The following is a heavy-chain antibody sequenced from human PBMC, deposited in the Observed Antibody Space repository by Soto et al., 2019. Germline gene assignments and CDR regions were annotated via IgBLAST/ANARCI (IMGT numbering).Heavy chain of an antibody. D-gene: IGHD2-2*01. V-gene: IGHV3-53*02. CDR3: ARGRGNCVVTTCYLPFDS. CDR2: IYSDGNT. Sequence: EVQLVETGGGLIQPGGSLILSCAASGFTVSSKYMSWLRQAPGKGLVWVSIIYSDGNTYYADSVKGRFTISRDNSKNTLNLQMISLRAEYTAVYFCARGRGNCVVTTCYLPFDSWGQGTLVTVSS. J-gene: IGHJ4*02. CDR1: GFTVSSKY.